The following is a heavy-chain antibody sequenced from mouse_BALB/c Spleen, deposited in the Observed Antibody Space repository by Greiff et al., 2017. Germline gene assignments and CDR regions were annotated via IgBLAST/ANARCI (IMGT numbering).Heavy chain of an antibody. CDR2: ISYSGST. D-gene: IGHD2-3*01. Sequence: EVKLQESGPGLVKPSQSLSLTCTVTGYSITSYYAWNWIRQFPGNKLEWMGYISYSGSTSYNPSLKSRISITRDTSKNQFFLQLNSVTTEDTATYYCARKGIYDGYYYYAMDYWGQGTSVTVSS. J-gene: IGHJ4*01. V-gene: IGHV3-2*02. CDR1: GYSITSYYA. CDR3: ARKGIYDGYYYYAMDY.